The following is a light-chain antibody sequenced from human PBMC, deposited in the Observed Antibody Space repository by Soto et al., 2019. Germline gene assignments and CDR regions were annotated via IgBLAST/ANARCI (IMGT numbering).Light chain of an antibody. Sequence: DIVMSQSPDSLAVSLGERATVNCKSSQNLLYSSNNKNYLSWYQQKPGQPPKLLIYWASTRGSGVPDRFSGSGSGTDFTLTISSLQAEDVAVYYCQQYYSSPRTFGQGTRIEIK. CDR2: WAS. CDR1: QNLLYSSNNKNY. J-gene: IGKJ1*01. CDR3: QQYYSSPRT. V-gene: IGKV4-1*01.